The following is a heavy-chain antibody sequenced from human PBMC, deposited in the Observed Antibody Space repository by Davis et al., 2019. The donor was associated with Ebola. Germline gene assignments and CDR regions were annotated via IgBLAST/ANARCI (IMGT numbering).Heavy chain of an antibody. CDR1: GFIFSGSA. J-gene: IGHJ4*02. CDR2: IRSKANSYAT. D-gene: IGHD4-17*01. CDR3: TSAYGDYDY. V-gene: IGHV3-73*01. Sequence: GESLKISCAASGFIFSGSAMHWVRQASGKGLEWVGRIRSKANSYATAYAASVKGRFTISRDDSKNTAYLQMNSLKTEDTAVYYCTSAYGDYDYWGQGTLVTVSS.